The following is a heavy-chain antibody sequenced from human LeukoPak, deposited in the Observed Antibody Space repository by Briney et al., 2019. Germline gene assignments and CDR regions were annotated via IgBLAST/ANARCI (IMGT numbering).Heavy chain of an antibody. V-gene: IGHV3-53*01. CDR1: GFTVSSNY. Sequence: PGGSLRLSCAASGFTVSSNYMSWVRQAPGKGLEWVSVIYSGGSTYYADSVKGRFTISRDNAKNSLYLQMNSLRAEDTAVYYCASFSSGWSESFDYWGQGILVTVSS. D-gene: IGHD6-19*01. CDR2: IYSGGST. CDR3: ASFSSGWSESFDY. J-gene: IGHJ4*02.